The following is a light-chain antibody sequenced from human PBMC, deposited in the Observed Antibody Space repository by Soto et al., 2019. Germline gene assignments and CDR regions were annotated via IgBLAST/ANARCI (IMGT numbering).Light chain of an antibody. V-gene: IGKV3-15*01. Sequence: EIVMTQSPVTLSVSPGDRATLSCRASQSVNSNLAWYQQKPGQTPKLLIYVASTRATGIPARFSGSGSGTEFTLTLSSLQSEDFAVYYCQQYNVCPLTFGGGTKVEFK. CDR2: VAS. J-gene: IGKJ4*01. CDR3: QQYNVCPLT. CDR1: QSVNSN.